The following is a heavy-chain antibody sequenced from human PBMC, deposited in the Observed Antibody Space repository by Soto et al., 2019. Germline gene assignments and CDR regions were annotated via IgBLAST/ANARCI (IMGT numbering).Heavy chain of an antibody. J-gene: IGHJ4*02. CDR1: GGSISSYY. CDR2: IYYSGST. Sequence: QVQLQESGPGLVKPSETLSLTCTVSGGSISSYYWSWIRQPPGKGLEWIGYIYYSGSTNYNPSLTRRVTIAVDPSKNRYSLKRSSVTAADTAVYYCARDREGYPSSGFAYWGQGTLVAVSS. D-gene: IGHD5-12*01. V-gene: IGHV4-59*01. CDR3: ARDREGYPSSGFAY.